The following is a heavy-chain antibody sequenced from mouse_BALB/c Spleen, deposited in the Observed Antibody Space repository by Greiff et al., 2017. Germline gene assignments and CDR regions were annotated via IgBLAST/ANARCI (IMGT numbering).Heavy chain of an antibody. V-gene: IGHV2-6-7*01. J-gene: IGHJ1*01. CDR3: ARDRFITTSTGYFDV. Sequence: VQLQESGPGLVAPSQSLSITCTVSGFSLTGYGVNWVRQPPGKGLEWLGMIWGDGSTDYNSALKSRLSISKDNSKSQVFLKMNSLQTDDTARYYCARDRFITTSTGYFDVWGAGTTVTVSS. CDR1: GFSLTGYG. D-gene: IGHD1-2*01. CDR2: IWGDGST.